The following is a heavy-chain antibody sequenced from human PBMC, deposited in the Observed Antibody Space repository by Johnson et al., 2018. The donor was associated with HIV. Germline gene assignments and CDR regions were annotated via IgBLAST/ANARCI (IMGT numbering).Heavy chain of an antibody. V-gene: IGHV3-74*02. CDR2: IKSDGSST. D-gene: IGHD5-18*01. Sequence: VQLVESGGGLVQPEGSLRLSCAASGFTFSSYWMHWVRQAPGKGLVWVSRIKSDGSSTAYADSVKDRFTISRDNAKNTLYLQMNSLRGEDTAVYFCVRQYELYGYAFDLWGQGTVVTVSS. CDR3: VRQYELYGYAFDL. J-gene: IGHJ3*01. CDR1: GFTFSSYW.